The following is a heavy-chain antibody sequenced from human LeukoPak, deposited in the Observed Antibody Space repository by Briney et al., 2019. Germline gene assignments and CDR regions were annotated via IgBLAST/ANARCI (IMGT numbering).Heavy chain of an antibody. CDR3: ARHARHYYGSGVYFDY. Sequence: PSETLSLTCTVSGGSISSYYWSWIRQPPGKGLEWIGYIYYSGSTYYNPSLKSRVTISVDTSKDQFSLKLSSVTAADTAVYYCARHARHYYGSGVYFDYWGQGTLVTVSS. J-gene: IGHJ4*02. CDR2: IYYSGST. D-gene: IGHD3-10*01. V-gene: IGHV4-59*08. CDR1: GGSISSYY.